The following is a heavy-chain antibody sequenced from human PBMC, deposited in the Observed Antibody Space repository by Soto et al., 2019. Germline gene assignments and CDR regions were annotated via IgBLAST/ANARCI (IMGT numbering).Heavy chain of an antibody. J-gene: IGHJ3*02. D-gene: IGHD6-13*01. CDR3: ARDLWGIAAAGHDAFDI. Sequence: QVQLQESGPGLVKPSETLSLTYTVSGGSISSYYWSWIRQPPGKGLEWIGYIYYSGSTNYNPSLKSRVTISVDTSKNQFSLKLSSVTAADTAVYYCARDLWGIAAAGHDAFDIWGQGTMVTVSS. V-gene: IGHV4-59*01. CDR1: GGSISSYY. CDR2: IYYSGST.